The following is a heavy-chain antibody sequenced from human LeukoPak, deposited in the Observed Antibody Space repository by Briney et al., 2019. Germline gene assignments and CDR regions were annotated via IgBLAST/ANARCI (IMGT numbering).Heavy chain of an antibody. CDR3: ARAGYYYYGMDV. Sequence: SEALSLTCTVSGGSISSYYWSWIRQPPGKGLEWIGYIYYSGSTNYNPSLKSRVTISVDTSKNQFSLKLSSVTAADTAVYYCARAGYYYYGMDVWGQGTTVTVSS. CDR2: IYYSGST. CDR1: GGSISSYY. V-gene: IGHV4-59*01. J-gene: IGHJ6*02. D-gene: IGHD1-14*01.